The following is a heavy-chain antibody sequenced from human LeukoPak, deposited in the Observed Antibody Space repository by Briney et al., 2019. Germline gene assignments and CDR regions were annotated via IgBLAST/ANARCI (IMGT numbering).Heavy chain of an antibody. CDR1: GFTVSNNY. D-gene: IGHD4/OR15-4a*01. CDR3: ARDPPAVRTNTYA. J-gene: IGHJ5*02. Sequence: GGSLRLSCAASGFTVSNNYMNWVRQAPGRGLEWVSLIYSGGDTHYADSVKGRFTISRDSSKNALYLQMNSLRAEDTAVYYCARDPPAVRTNTYAWGQGTLVTVSS. V-gene: IGHV3-66*01. CDR2: IYSGGDT.